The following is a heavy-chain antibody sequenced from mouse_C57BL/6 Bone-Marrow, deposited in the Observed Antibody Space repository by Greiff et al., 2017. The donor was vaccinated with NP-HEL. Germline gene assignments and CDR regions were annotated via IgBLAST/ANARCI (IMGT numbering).Heavy chain of an antibody. CDR2: IYPGGGYT. J-gene: IGHJ4*01. CDR1: GYTFTNYW. V-gene: IGHV1-63*01. CDR3: ARRGDYDYYAMDY. D-gene: IGHD2-4*01. Sequence: VQLQQSGAELVRPGPSVKMSCKASGYTFTNYWIGWAKQRPGHGLEWIGDIYPGGGYTNYNEKFKGKATLTADKSSSTAYMQFSSLTSEDSAIYYCARRGDYDYYAMDYWGQGTSVTVSS.